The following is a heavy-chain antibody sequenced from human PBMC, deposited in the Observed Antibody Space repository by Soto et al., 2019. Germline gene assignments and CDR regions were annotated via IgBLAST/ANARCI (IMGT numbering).Heavy chain of an antibody. Sequence: PGGSRRLSWAASGFTFSSCGLHWVRQAPGKGLVWVSRINSDGSSTSYADSVKGRFTISRDNAKNTLYLHMNSLRAEGTAVDYCARFKYSSSRTWFYPCGQGTPVPVS. CDR3: ARFKYSSSRTWFYP. J-gene: IGHJ5*02. V-gene: IGHV3-74*01. CDR1: GFTFSSCG. CDR2: INSDGSST. D-gene: IGHD6-13*01.